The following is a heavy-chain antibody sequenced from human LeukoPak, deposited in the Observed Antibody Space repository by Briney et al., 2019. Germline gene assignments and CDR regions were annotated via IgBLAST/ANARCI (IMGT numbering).Heavy chain of an antibody. D-gene: IGHD3-22*01. Sequence: GASVKVCCKASGGTFSSYAISWVRQAPGQGLEWMGRIIPILGIANYAQKFQGRVTITADKSTSTAYMELSSLRSEDTAVYYCARGRETYYYDSSGYYYDHFDYWGQGTLVTVSS. J-gene: IGHJ4*02. V-gene: IGHV1-69*04. CDR1: GGTFSSYA. CDR2: IIPILGIA. CDR3: ARGRETYYYDSSGYYYDHFDY.